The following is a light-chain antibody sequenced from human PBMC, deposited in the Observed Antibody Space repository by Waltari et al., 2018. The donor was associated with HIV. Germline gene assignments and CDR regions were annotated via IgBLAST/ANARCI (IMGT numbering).Light chain of an antibody. Sequence: QSVLTQPPSVSAAPGQKVTISCSGSSSNLGNNYVSWFQQLPGTAPKLLIYDNHKRPSGIPDRFSASRSGTSATLAVTGLQIGDEADYYCGTWDTSLTAGVFGGGTKLTVL. CDR2: DNH. CDR1: SSNLGNNY. J-gene: IGLJ3*02. CDR3: GTWDTSLTAGV. V-gene: IGLV1-51*01.